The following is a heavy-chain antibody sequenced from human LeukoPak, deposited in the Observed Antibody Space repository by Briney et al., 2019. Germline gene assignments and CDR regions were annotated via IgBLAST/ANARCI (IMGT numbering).Heavy chain of an antibody. CDR2: IIPIFGPA. CDR1: GGTFSSYT. D-gene: IGHD4-23*01. Sequence: SVKVSCKASGGTFSSYTISWVRQAPGQGLEWMGRIIPIFGPANYPQNFQGRVTISTDKSTTTVYMELSSLRFDDTAVYYCARDDRLWGGNPNMDVWGKGTTVTVS. CDR3: ARDDRLWGGNPNMDV. J-gene: IGHJ6*03. V-gene: IGHV1-69*08.